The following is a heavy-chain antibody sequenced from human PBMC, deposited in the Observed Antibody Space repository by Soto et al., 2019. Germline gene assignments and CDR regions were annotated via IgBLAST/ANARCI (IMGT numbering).Heavy chain of an antibody. CDR1: GGTFSSYA. Sequence: SVKVSCKASGGTFSSYAISWVRQAPGQGLEWMGGIIPIFGTANYAQKFQGRVTITADESTSTAYMELSSLRSEDTAVYYCARVPGFVHGGNPALDYWGQGTLVTVSS. J-gene: IGHJ4*02. D-gene: IGHD2-15*01. CDR3: ARVPGFVHGGNPALDY. CDR2: IIPIFGTA. V-gene: IGHV1-69*13.